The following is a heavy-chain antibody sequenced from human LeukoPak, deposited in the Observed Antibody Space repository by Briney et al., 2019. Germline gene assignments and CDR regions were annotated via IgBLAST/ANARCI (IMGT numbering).Heavy chain of an antibody. Sequence: PGGSLRLSCAASEFTFSSYAMSWVRQAPGKGLEWVSSINRNSRDIYYADSVKGRFTISRDNAKNSLYLQMNSLRAEDTAVYYCARGPYASGTYGRRGWVHYMDVWGKGTTVTISS. CDR2: INRNSRDI. D-gene: IGHD3-10*01. V-gene: IGHV3-21*01. J-gene: IGHJ6*03. CDR1: EFTFSSYA. CDR3: ARGPYASGTYGRRGWVHYMDV.